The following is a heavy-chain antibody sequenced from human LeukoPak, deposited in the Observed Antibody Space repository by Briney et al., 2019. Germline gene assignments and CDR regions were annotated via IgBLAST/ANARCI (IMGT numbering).Heavy chain of an antibody. CDR3: ARAGSGSYYLDY. CDR2: IGGSGGST. J-gene: IGHJ4*02. V-gene: IGHV3-23*01. D-gene: IGHD3-10*01. Sequence: GGSLRLSCAASGFTFSSYAMSWGRQAPGKGLEWVSPIGGSGGSTFYADSVKGRFTISRDNSKKTLYLQMNSLRAEDTAVYYCARAGSGSYYLDYWGQGTLVTVSS. CDR1: GFTFSSYA.